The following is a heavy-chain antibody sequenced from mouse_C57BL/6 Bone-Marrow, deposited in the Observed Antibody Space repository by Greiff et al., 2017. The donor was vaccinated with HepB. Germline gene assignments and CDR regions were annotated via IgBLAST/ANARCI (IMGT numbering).Heavy chain of an antibody. Sequence: EVKLVESGGGLVQPGESLKLSCESNEYAFPSHDMSWVRKTPEKRLELVAAINSDGGSTYYPDTMERRFTISRDNTKKTLYLQMSSLRSEDTALYYCASSYDYDVPLYFDYWGQGTTLTVSS. CDR2: INSDGGST. CDR1: EYAFPSHD. CDR3: ASSYDYDVPLYFDY. D-gene: IGHD2-4*01. J-gene: IGHJ2*01. V-gene: IGHV5-2*03.